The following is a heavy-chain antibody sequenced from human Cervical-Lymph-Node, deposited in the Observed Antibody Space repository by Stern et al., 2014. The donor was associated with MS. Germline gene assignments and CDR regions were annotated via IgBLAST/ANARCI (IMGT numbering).Heavy chain of an antibody. V-gene: IGHV3-9*01. CDR1: GFTFNDYA. J-gene: IGHJ5*01. D-gene: IGHD3-3*01. CDR3: AKDMNSGHDFWSGLPDS. CDR2: ISRNGGQT. Sequence: EVQLVESGGGLIQPGMSLRLSCAASGFTFNDYAMHWVRQAPGKGLEWVSVISRNGGQTRYADSVKGRVTISRDNAKNSLYLQMNSLRPEDTALYYCAKDMNSGHDFWSGLPDSWGQGILVTVSS.